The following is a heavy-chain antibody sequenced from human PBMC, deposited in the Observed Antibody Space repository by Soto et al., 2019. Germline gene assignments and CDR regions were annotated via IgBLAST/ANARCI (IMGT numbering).Heavy chain of an antibody. J-gene: IGHJ4*02. V-gene: IGHV4-39*01. CDR3: ARHLGVTVTTRMDQ. CDR2: IYFSGST. D-gene: IGHD4-17*01. CDR1: GGSISSSSYF. Sequence: QLQLQESGPGLLKPSETLSLTCTVSGGSISSSSYFWGWIRQPPGQGLEWIGNIYFSGSTQYNPSLKSRVTISVDTSKNQFSLNLSSVTAADTAVYYCARHLGVTVTTRMDQWGQGILVTVSS.